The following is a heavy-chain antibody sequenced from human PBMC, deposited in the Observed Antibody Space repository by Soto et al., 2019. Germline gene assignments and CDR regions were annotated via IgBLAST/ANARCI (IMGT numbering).Heavy chain of an antibody. CDR1: GFTFRPYC. D-gene: IGHD6-19*01. CDR3: VRGTSAWRGMDY. Sequence: EVQLVESGGGLIQPGGSLRLSCAASGFTFRPYCMHWVRQAPGQGLVWVSRLCLAGIGTAYADSGRGRFTISRDDAENTLSLQMNSLRDEDTAVYYCVRGTSAWRGMDYWGRGALVTVSA. V-gene: IGHV3-74*01. CDR2: LCLAGIGT. J-gene: IGHJ4*02.